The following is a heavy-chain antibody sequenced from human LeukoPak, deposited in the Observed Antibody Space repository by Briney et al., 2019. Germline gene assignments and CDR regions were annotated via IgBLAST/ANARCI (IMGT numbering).Heavy chain of an antibody. CDR3: ARLYGDYALDY. V-gene: IGHV5-51*01. D-gene: IGHD4-17*01. CDR2: IYPGESET. Sequence: GGSLQISCKGSGYTFTSYWINWVRQMPGKGLEWMGIIYPGESETRYSPSFQGQVTISADKSITTVYLQWSSLKASDTAMYYCARLYGDYALDYWGQGTLVSVSS. CDR1: GYTFTSYW. J-gene: IGHJ4*02.